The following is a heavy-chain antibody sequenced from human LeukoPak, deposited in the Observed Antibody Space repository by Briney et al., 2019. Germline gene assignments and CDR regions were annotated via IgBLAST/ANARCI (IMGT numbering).Heavy chain of an antibody. D-gene: IGHD2-2*01. CDR1: GGSISSYY. Sequence: PSETLSLTCTVSGGSISSYYYNWIRQPPGKGLEWIGYIYTSGSTNYSPSLKSRVTISVDTSKSQVSLRLRSVTAADTAVYYCARQKCTSTSCLTKNAFDIWGQGTMVTVSS. V-gene: IGHV4-4*09. CDR2: IYTSGST. CDR3: ARQKCTSTSCLTKNAFDI. J-gene: IGHJ3*02.